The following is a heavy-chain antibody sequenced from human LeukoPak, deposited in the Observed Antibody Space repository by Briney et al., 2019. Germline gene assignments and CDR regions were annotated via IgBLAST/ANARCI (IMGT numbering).Heavy chain of an antibody. J-gene: IGHJ4*02. V-gene: IGHV1-24*01. CDR3: ATGLHRNIVVVAATTFDY. Sequence: GASVKVSCKVSGYTLTELSMHWVRQAPGKGLEWMGGFDPEDGETIYAQKFQGRVTMTEDTSTDTAYMELSSLRSEDTAVYYCATGLHRNIVVVAATTFDYWGQGTLVTVSS. D-gene: IGHD2-15*01. CDR2: FDPEDGET. CDR1: GYTLTELS.